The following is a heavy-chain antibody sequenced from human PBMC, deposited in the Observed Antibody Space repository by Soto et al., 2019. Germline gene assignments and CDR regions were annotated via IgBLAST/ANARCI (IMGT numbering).Heavy chain of an antibody. V-gene: IGHV4-39*01. J-gene: IGHJ6*03. Sequence: SETLSLTCTVSGGSISSSSYYWGWIRQPPGKGLEWIGSIYYSGSTYYNPSLKSRVTISVDTSKNQFSLKLTSVTAAVTAVYYFSRVGIVVVPAAIPDYYYYMDVWGKGTTVTVSS. D-gene: IGHD2-2*02. CDR2: IYYSGST. CDR3: SRVGIVVVPAAIPDYYYYMDV. CDR1: GGSISSSSYY.